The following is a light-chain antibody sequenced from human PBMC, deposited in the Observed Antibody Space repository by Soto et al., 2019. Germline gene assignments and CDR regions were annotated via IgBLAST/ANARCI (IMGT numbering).Light chain of an antibody. V-gene: IGLV2-14*01. J-gene: IGLJ3*02. CDR2: EVT. CDR1: SSDIGAYDF. CDR3: SSFTSRDTLV. Sequence: QSALTQPASVSGSPGQSITISCTGTSSDIGAYDFVSWYQQHPAKAPRLIISEVTNRPSGVSNRFSGSKSGNTASLTISGLQVEDEADYFCSSFTSRDTLVFGGGTKLTV.